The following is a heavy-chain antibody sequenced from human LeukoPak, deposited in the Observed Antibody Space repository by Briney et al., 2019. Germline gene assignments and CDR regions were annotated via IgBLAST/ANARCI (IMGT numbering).Heavy chain of an antibody. CDR1: GVSISSSNSY. V-gene: IGHV4-39*01. D-gene: IGHD3/OR15-3a*01. CDR3: ARQTGSGLFILP. CDR2: IYYSGNT. Sequence: SETLSLTCTVSGVSISSSNSYWGWIRQPPGNGLEWIGSIYYSGNTYYNASLKSQVSISIDTSKNQFSLRLTSVTAADTAVYYCARQTGSGLFILPGGQGTLVTASS. J-gene: IGHJ4*02.